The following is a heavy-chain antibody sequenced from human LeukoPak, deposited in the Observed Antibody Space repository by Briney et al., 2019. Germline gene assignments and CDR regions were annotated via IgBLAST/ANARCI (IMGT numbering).Heavy chain of an antibody. CDR2: ISYDGSNK. V-gene: IGHV3-30*18. CDR1: GFTFSSYG. J-gene: IGHJ3*02. D-gene: IGHD3-22*01. CDR3: AKAYGYYDSSGYYDAFGI. Sequence: PGRSLRLSCAASGFTFSSYGMHWVRQAPGKGLEWVAVISYDGSNKYYADSVKGRFTISRDNSKNTLYLQMNSLRAEDTAVYYCAKAYGYYDSSGYYDAFGIWGQGTMVTVSS.